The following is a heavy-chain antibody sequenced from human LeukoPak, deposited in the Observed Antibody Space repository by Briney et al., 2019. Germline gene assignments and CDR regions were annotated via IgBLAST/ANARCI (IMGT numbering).Heavy chain of an antibody. V-gene: IGHV1-18*01. Sequence: GASVKVSCKASGYTFTSYGISWVRQAPGQGLEWMGWISAYNGNTNCAQKLQGRVTMTTDTSTSTAYMELRSLRSDDTAVYYCARDWGCSSTSCSVEGIYYYYMDVWGKGTTVTVSS. CDR2: ISAYNGNT. CDR1: GYTFTSYG. D-gene: IGHD2-2*01. J-gene: IGHJ6*03. CDR3: ARDWGCSSTSCSVEGIYYYYMDV.